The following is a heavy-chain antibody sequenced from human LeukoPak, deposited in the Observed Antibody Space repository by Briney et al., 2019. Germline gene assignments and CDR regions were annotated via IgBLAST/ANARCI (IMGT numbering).Heavy chain of an antibody. V-gene: IGHV3-7*01. CDR1: GFTFSSYW. Sequence: GGSLRLSCAASGFTFSSYWMSWVRQAPGKGQEWVANIKQDGSEKYYVDSVKGRFTISRDNAKNSLYLQMNSLRAEDTAVYYCARILRRSGWMGDAFDIWGQGTMVTVSS. D-gene: IGHD3-22*01. J-gene: IGHJ3*02. CDR2: IKQDGSEK. CDR3: ARILRRSGWMGDAFDI.